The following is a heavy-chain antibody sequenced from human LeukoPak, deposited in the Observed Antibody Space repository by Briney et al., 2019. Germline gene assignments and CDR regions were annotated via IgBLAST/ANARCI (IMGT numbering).Heavy chain of an antibody. CDR3: ARDPYYDFWSGYYYYYYYMDV. CDR2: ISAYNGNT. J-gene: IGHJ6*03. D-gene: IGHD3-3*01. V-gene: IGHV1-18*01. Sequence: ASVTVSCKASGYTFTSYGISWVRQAPGQGLEWMGWISAYNGNTNYAQKLQGRVTMTTDTSTSTAYMELRSLRSDDTAVYYCARDPYYDFWSGYYYYYYYMDVWGKGATVTVSS. CDR1: GYTFTSYG.